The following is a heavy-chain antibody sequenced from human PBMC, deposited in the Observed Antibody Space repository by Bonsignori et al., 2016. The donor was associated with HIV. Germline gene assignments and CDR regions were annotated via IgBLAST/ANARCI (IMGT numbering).Heavy chain of an antibody. D-gene: IGHD1-26*01. CDR2: ISTNGII. CDR1: GGSISSGSYY. CDR3: AREQWELLNYAFDI. V-gene: IGHV4-61*02. Sequence: QVELQESGPGLVKPSQTLSLTCTVSGGSISSGSYYWGWLRQPAGRRLEWIGRISTNGIINYNPSLKSRVTISVDTSKNQFSLKLTSVTAADTAVYYCAREQWELLNYAFDIWGQGTMVTVVF. J-gene: IGHJ3*02.